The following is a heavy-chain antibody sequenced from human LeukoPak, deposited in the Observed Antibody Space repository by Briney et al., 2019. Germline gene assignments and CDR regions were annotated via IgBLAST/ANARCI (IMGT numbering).Heavy chain of an antibody. Sequence: GGSLRLSCATSGFTFSSYEMNWVRQAPGKGLEWVSYISSSGTTISYADSVMGRFTISRDNSKNTLYLQMNSLRAEDTAVYYCAKDGRQRKTYFYGSESANAFDIWGQGTMVTVSS. CDR3: AKDGRQRKTYFYGSESANAFDI. J-gene: IGHJ3*02. D-gene: IGHD3-10*01. V-gene: IGHV3-48*03. CDR1: GFTFSSYE. CDR2: ISSSGTTI.